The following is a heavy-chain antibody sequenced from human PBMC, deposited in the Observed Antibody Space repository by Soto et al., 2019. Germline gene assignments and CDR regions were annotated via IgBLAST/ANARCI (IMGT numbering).Heavy chain of an antibody. D-gene: IGHD3-22*01. CDR3: ARGDYYDSSGPFSDAFDI. CDR2: IKQDGSEK. J-gene: IGHJ3*02. Sequence: EVQLVESGGGLVQPGGSLRLSCAASGFTFSSYWMSWVRQAPGKGLEWVANIKQDGSEKWYVDSVKGRFTTSRDNAKNSLYLQMNSLRAEDTAVYYCARGDYYDSSGPFSDAFDIWGQGTMVTVSS. CDR1: GFTFSSYW. V-gene: IGHV3-7*04.